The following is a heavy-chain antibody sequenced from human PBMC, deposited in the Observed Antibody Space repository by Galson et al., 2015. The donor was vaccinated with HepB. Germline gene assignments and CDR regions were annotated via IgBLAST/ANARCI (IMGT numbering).Heavy chain of an antibody. D-gene: IGHD2-2*01. CDR1: GYTFTGYY. V-gene: IGHV1-2*02. Sequence: SVKVSCKASGYTFTGYYMHWVRQAPGQGLEWMGWINPNSGGTNYAQKFQGRVTMTRDTSISTAYMELSRLRSDDTAVYYCARDPGVPAAPDYYYYYMDVWGKGTTVTVSS. CDR2: INPNSGGT. J-gene: IGHJ6*03. CDR3: ARDPGVPAAPDYYYYYMDV.